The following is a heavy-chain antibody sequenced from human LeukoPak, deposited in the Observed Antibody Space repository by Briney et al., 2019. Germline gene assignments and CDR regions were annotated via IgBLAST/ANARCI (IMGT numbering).Heavy chain of an antibody. V-gene: IGHV1-69*13. CDR1: GGTFSSYA. D-gene: IGHD6-13*01. Sequence: SVKVSCKASGGTFSSYAISWVRQAPEQGLEWMGGIIPIFGTANYAQKFQGRVTITADESTSTAYMELSSLRSEDTAVYYCARGGQQQLVLPNWFDPWGQGTLVTVSS. CDR2: IIPIFGTA. CDR3: ARGGQQQLVLPNWFDP. J-gene: IGHJ5*02.